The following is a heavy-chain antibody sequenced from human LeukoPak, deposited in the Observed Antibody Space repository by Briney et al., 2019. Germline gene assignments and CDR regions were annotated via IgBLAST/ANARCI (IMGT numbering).Heavy chain of an antibody. CDR1: GFTFRSSG. Sequence: PGGSLRLSCAASGFTFRSSGMHWVRQARGNGLELVGVIWEDVRKKECTDSVKGRFSISNDNSKNTLYVQLNSVRAEDTAVYYLATGEEGSEWWYFQHWGEGTLVSISS. CDR3: ATGEEGSEWWYFQH. CDR2: IWEDVRKK. V-gene: IGHV3-33*01. D-gene: IGHD2-15*01. J-gene: IGHJ1*01.